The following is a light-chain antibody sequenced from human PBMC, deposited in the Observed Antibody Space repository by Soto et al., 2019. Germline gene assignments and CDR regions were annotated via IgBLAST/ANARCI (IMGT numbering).Light chain of an antibody. CDR3: QVWDPGLDHRGV. Sequence: SYELAQAPSVSVAPGQTARITCGGDNIGSKSVHWYQQKPGQAPVLVIYDDSDRPSGIPKRFSGSNSGTTATLTISRVEAGDEADFYCQVWDPGLDHRGVFGGGTKLTVL. J-gene: IGLJ3*02. CDR2: DDS. CDR1: NIGSKS. V-gene: IGLV3-21*02.